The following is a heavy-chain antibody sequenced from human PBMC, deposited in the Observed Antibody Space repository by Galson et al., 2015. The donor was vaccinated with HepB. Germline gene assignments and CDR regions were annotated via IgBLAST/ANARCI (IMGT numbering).Heavy chain of an antibody. Sequence: LRLSCAGSGFSITNYDIHWVRQAPGQGLEWVTLIPLDGSNKFFVDSVKGRFTVSRDNFKNTVYVQMNSLRVEDTAVYYCSRGIEGGLDPWGQGTLVTVSS. CDR3: SRGIEGGLDP. J-gene: IGHJ5*02. CDR2: IPLDGSNK. D-gene: IGHD3-16*01. V-gene: IGHV3-30*03. CDR1: GFSITNYD.